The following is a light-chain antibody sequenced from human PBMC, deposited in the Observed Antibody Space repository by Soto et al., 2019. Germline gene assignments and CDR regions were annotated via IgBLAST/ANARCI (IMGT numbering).Light chain of an antibody. Sequence: EIVMTQSPATLSVSPGERATLSCRASQSVSSNLAWYQQKPGQAPRLLTYGASTRTTGIPARFSGSGSGTEFTLTISSLQSEDFAVYYCQQYHNWPRTFGQGTKVEIK. CDR3: QQYHNWPRT. CDR1: QSVSSN. V-gene: IGKV3-15*01. CDR2: GAS. J-gene: IGKJ1*01.